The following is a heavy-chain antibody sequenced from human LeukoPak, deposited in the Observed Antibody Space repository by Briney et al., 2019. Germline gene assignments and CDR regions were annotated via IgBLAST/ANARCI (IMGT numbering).Heavy chain of an antibody. V-gene: IGHV3-11*01. CDR3: ARDTYYYDSSGPDAFDI. CDR2: ISSSGSTI. J-gene: IGHJ3*02. CDR1: GFTFSDYY. D-gene: IGHD3-22*01. Sequence: GGSLRLSCAASGFTFSDYYMSWIRQAPGKGLEGGSYISSSGSTIYYADSVKGRFTISRDNAKNSLYLQMNSLRAEDTAVYYCARDTYYYDSSGPDAFDIWGQGTMVTVSS.